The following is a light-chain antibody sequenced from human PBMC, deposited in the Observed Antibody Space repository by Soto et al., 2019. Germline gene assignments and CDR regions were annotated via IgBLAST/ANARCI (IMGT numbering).Light chain of an antibody. CDR2: EGS. Sequence: QSALTQPASVSGSPGQSITISCTGTSSDVGSYNLVSWYQQHPGKAPKLMIYEGSKRPSGVSNRFSGSKSGNTASLTISGLQAEDEADYYCCSYAGRSTSMVFGGGTKVTVL. CDR3: CSYAGRSTSMV. CDR1: SSDVGSYNL. V-gene: IGLV2-23*01. J-gene: IGLJ2*01.